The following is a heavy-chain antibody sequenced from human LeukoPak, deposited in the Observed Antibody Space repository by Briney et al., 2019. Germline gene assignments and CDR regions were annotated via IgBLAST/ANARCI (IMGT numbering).Heavy chain of an antibody. D-gene: IGHD6-13*01. CDR1: GFTFSSYG. V-gene: IGHV3-21*05. CDR3: ARESGSSLVDY. CDR2: ISSSSSYT. J-gene: IGHJ4*02. Sequence: GRSLRLSCAASGFTFSSYGMHWVRQAPGKGLEWVSYISSSSSYTNYADSVKGRFTISRDNAKNSLYLQMNSLRAEDTAVYYCARESGSSLVDYWGQGTLVTVSS.